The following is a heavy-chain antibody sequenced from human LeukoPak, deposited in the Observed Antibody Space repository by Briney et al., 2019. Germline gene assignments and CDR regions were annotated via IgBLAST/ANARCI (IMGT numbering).Heavy chain of an antibody. V-gene: IGHV3-49*03. J-gene: IGHJ6*02. D-gene: IGHD4-17*01. CDR3: TRDGYGDVYYCYGMDV. CDR2: IRSKAYGGTT. CDR1: GFTFGDYA. Sequence: GGSLRLSCTASGFTFGDYAMSWFRQAPGKGLEWVGFIRSKAYGGTTEYAASVKGRFTISRDDSKSIAYLQMNSLKTEDTAVYYCTRDGYGDVYYCYGMDVWGQGTTVTVSS.